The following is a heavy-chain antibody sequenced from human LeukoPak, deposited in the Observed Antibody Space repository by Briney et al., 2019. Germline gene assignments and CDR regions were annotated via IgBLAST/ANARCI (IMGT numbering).Heavy chain of an antibody. V-gene: IGHV3-23*01. Sequence: GGSLRLSCAASGFTFSSYAMSWVRQAPGKGLEWVSAISGSGGSTYYADSVKGRFTISRDNSKNTLYLQMNSLRAEDTALYYCAKGAVVRGVIIKAVFDYWGQGTLVTVSS. CDR1: GFTFSSYA. J-gene: IGHJ4*02. CDR2: ISGSGGST. CDR3: AKGAVVRGVIIKAVFDY. D-gene: IGHD3-10*01.